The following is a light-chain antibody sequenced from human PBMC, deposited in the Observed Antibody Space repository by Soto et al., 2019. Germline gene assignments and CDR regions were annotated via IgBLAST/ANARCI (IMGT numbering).Light chain of an antibody. J-gene: IGKJ4*01. CDR2: GES. V-gene: IGKV3-20*01. CDR3: QQYGSSPLLT. Sequence: EIVLTQSPGTLSLSPGERATLSCRASQSVSSSYLGWYQQKPGQAPRLLIYGESSRATGIPDRFSGSGSGTDFTLTISRLEPEDFAVYYCQQYGSSPLLTFGGGTKVEIK. CDR1: QSVSSSY.